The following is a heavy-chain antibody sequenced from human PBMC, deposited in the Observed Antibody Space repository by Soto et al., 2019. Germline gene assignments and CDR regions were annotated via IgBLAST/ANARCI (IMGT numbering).Heavy chain of an antibody. CDR3: ARAGGRPYYYSGMDV. CDR1: AGTFNNYA. J-gene: IGHJ6*02. CDR2: TIPLFSTS. D-gene: IGHD2-15*01. Sequence: QEQLVQSGPEVKKPGSSVTVSCKASAGTFNNYAICWVRQAPGQGLEWMGGTIPLFSTSSYAQKFQGRVTITADKSTSKVYMEMRNLKAEDTALYYFARAGGRPYYYSGMDVCGQGTTVTGS. V-gene: IGHV1-69*06.